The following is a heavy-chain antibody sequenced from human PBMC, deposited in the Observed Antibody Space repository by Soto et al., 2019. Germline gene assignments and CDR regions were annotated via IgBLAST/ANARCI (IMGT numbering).Heavy chain of an antibody. CDR1: GFTFSDYW. Sequence: VGSLRLSCAASGFTFSDYWMHWVRQAPGKGLEWVSVIYSGGKTYYADSVKGRFTISRDNSKNTLYLQMNSLRAEDTAVNYCERRYSTNGDYFNTGAMEPWSPSPQ. CDR2: IYSGGKT. CDR3: ERRYSTNGDYFNT. D-gene: IGHD2-2*01. J-gene: IGHJ4*01. V-gene: IGHV3-66*01.